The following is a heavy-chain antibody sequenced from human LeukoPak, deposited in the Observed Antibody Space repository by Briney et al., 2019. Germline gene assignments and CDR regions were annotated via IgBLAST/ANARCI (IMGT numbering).Heavy chain of an antibody. D-gene: IGHD3-16*01. J-gene: IGHJ4*02. CDR2: INPNSGGK. Sequence: ASVKVSCKASGYTFTGYYMHWVRQAPGQGLEWMGWINPNSGGKNYAQKFQGRVTITRDTTISTAYMELSRLRSDDTAVYYCASWAGAAFGSFYFDYWGQGTLVTVSS. CDR1: GYTFTGYY. CDR3: ASWAGAAFGSFYFDY. V-gene: IGHV1-2*02.